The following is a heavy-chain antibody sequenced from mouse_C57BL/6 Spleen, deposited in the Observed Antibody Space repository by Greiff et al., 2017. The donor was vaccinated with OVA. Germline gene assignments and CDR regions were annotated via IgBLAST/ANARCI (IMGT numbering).Heavy chain of an antibody. J-gene: IGHJ2*01. CDR1: GYTFTSYW. V-gene: IGHV1-69*01. D-gene: IGHD3-3*01. Sequence: VQLQQPGAELVMPGASVKLSCKASGYTFTSYWMHWVKQRPGQGLEWIGEIDPSDSYTNYNQKFKGKSTLTVDKSSSTAYMQLSSLTSEDSAVYYCARYRDDYFGYWGQGTTLTVSS. CDR2: IDPSDSYT. CDR3: ARYRDDYFGY.